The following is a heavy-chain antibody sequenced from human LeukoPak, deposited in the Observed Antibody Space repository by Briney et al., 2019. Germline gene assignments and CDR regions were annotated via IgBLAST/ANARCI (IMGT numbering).Heavy chain of an antibody. CDR1: GFTFSDYY. V-gene: IGHV3-11*04. Sequence: GGSLRLSCAASGFTFSDYYMSWIRQAPGKGLEWVSYVSSSGSTIYYADSVKGRFTISRDNAKNSLYLQMNSLRAEDTAVYYCASRIAVAGSREGYYFDYWGQGTLVTVSS. D-gene: IGHD6-19*01. CDR2: VSSSGSTI. CDR3: ASRIAVAGSREGYYFDY. J-gene: IGHJ4*02.